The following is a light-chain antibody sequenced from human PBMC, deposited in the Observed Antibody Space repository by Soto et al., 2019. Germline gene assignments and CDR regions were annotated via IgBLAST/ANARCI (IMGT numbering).Light chain of an antibody. CDR3: QQTSSTPT. CDR1: QSIRSY. V-gene: IGKV1-39*01. J-gene: IGKJ4*01. CDR2: AAS. Sequence: IHMTQSPSSLSASVWDRVTITCRASQSIRSYLNWYQQKPGKAPKLLIYAASSLQTGVSSRFSGSGSGTDFTLTISNLQPEDFATYYCQQTSSTPTFGGGTKVDIK.